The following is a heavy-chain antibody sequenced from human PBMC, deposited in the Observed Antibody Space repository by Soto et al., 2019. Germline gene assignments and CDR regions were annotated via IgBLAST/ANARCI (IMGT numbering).Heavy chain of an antibody. Sequence: QVQLVQSGAEVKKPGSSVKVSCKASGGTFSSYTISWVRQAPGQGLEWMGRIIPILGIANYEQKFQGRVTITADKSTSTAYMELSSLRSEDTAVYYCASAVVVAATPNDYWGQGTLVTVSS. CDR3: ASAVVVAATPNDY. CDR2: IIPILGIA. V-gene: IGHV1-69*02. J-gene: IGHJ4*02. CDR1: GGTFSSYT. D-gene: IGHD2-15*01.